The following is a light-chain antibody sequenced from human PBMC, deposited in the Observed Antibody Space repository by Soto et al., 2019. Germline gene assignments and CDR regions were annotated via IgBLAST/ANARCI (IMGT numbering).Light chain of an antibody. V-gene: IGLV2-14*01. CDR1: SSDVGGYNY. Sequence: QSALTQPASASGSPGLSITISCTGTSSDVGGYNYVSWYQQHPGKAPKLMIYEVSNRPSGVSNRFSGSKSGNTASLTISGLQAEDEADYYCSSYTSSSTVFGGGTKVTVL. J-gene: IGLJ3*02. CDR2: EVS. CDR3: SSYTSSSTV.